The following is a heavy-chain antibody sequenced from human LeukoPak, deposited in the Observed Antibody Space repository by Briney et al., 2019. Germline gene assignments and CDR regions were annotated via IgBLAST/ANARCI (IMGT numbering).Heavy chain of an antibody. Sequence: PSETLSLTCTLSGDSISSSSYYWGWIRHPPGKWLEWMGSIYYRGSTYYNPSLKSRVNISVDMSKNQFSLKLSSVTAADTAVYYCASSVVVPAAILAAFDIWGQGTMVTVSS. CDR1: GDSISSSSYY. CDR3: ASSVVVPAAILAAFDI. V-gene: IGHV4-39*01. CDR2: IYYRGST. J-gene: IGHJ3*02. D-gene: IGHD2-2*02.